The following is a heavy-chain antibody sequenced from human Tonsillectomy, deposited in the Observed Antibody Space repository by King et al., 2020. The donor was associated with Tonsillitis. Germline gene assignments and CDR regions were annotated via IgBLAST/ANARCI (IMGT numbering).Heavy chain of an antibody. CDR3: ARADGTPLISDVFDI. D-gene: IGHD5-24*01. J-gene: IGHJ3*02. CDR1: GFTFSSYW. V-gene: IGHV3-74*01. CDR2: INSDGTIK. Sequence: VQLVESGGGLVQPGGSLRLSCAASGFTFSSYWMHWVRQAPGKGLVWVSRINSDGTIKSYAGSVKGRFTISRDNVKNTLYLQMNSLRAEDTAVYYCARADGTPLISDVFDIWGQGTMVPVSS.